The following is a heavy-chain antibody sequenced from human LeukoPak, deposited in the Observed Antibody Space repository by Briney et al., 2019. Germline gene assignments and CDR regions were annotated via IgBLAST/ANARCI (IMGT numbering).Heavy chain of an antibody. Sequence: PSQTLSHTCTVSGGSISSGDYYWSWIRQPPGTGLEWIGYIYYSGSTYYNPSLKSRVTISVDTSKNQFSLKLSSVTAADTAVYYCARGPYQLLWFGEPFDYWGQGTLVTVSS. CDR3: ARGPYQLLWFGEPFDY. CDR2: IYYSGST. D-gene: IGHD3-10*01. V-gene: IGHV4-30-4*01. J-gene: IGHJ4*02. CDR1: GGSISSGDYY.